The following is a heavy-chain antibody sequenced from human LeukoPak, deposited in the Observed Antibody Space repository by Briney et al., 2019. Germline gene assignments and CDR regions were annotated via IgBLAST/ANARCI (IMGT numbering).Heavy chain of an antibody. V-gene: IGHV3-7*01. CDR2: IKQDGSEK. CDR3: ARDRWYSSGWYNYFDY. CDR1: GFTFSSYW. Sequence: GRSLRLSCAASGFTFSSYWMSWVRQAPGKGLEWVANIKQDGSEKYYVDSVKGRFTISRDNAKNSLYLQMNSLRAEDTAVYYCARDRWYSSGWYNYFDYWGQGTLVTVSS. J-gene: IGHJ4*02. D-gene: IGHD6-19*01.